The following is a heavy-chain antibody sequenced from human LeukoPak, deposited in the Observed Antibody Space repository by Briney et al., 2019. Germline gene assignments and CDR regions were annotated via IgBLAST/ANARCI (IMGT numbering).Heavy chain of an antibody. V-gene: IGHV3-30*04. Sequence: QTGGSLRLSCAASGFTFSSYAMHWVRQAPGKGLEWVAVISYDGSNKYYADSVKGRFTISRDNSKNTLYLQMNSLRAEDTAVYYCARAQIVVVILHYWGQGTLVTVSS. CDR1: GFTFSSYA. J-gene: IGHJ4*02. CDR3: ARAQIVVVILHY. CDR2: ISYDGSNK. D-gene: IGHD3-22*01.